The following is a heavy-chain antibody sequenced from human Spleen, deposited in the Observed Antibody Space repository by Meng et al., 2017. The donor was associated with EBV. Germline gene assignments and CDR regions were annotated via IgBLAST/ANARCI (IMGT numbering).Heavy chain of an antibody. D-gene: IGHD3-10*01. CDR1: GGTFKGDA. Sequence: QVPLVDSGAEGQKPGSSVKVPCQTSGGTFKGDAISWVRQAPEQGLEWRGGLIPMSGAPNYAQKFQGRVTITADESTGTHYMDLSSLRSEDTAVYYCASESGRGYTPDYWGQGTLVTVSS. V-gene: IGHV1-69*01. CDR2: LIPMSGAP. CDR3: ASESGRGYTPDY. J-gene: IGHJ4*02.